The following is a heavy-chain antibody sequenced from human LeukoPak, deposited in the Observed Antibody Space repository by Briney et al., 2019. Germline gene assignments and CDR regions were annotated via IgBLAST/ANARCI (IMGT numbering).Heavy chain of an antibody. Sequence: ASVKVSCKASGYTVTGYYMHWVRQAPGQGLEWMGWINPNSGGTNYAQKFQGRVTMTRDTSISTAYMELSRLRSDDTAVYYCARDWYSSSWYKKEYYFDYWGQGTLVTVSS. CDR1: GYTVTGYY. V-gene: IGHV1-2*02. CDR2: INPNSGGT. D-gene: IGHD6-13*01. CDR3: ARDWYSSSWYKKEYYFDY. J-gene: IGHJ4*02.